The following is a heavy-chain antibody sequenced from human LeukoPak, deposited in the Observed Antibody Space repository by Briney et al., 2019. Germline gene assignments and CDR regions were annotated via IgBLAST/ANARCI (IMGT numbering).Heavy chain of an antibody. CDR2: ISAYNGNT. CDR1: GYTFTSYG. Sequence: ASVKVSCKASGYTFTSYGISWVRQAPGQGLEWMGWISAYNGNTNYAQKLQGRVTMTTDTSTSTAYMELRSLRSDDTAVYYCARDLIAVAGTFYYYYYMDVWGKGTTVTISS. V-gene: IGHV1-18*01. CDR3: ARDLIAVAGTFYYYYYMDV. D-gene: IGHD6-19*01. J-gene: IGHJ6*03.